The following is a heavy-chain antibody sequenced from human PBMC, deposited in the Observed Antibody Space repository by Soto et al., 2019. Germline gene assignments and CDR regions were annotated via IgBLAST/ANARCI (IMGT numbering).Heavy chain of an antibody. Sequence: GGALRLSCAASGLTFSSYSMNWVCKAAGKGLEWFSSISSSSSYIYYADSVKGRFTISRDNAKNSLYLQMNSLRAEDTAVYYCASSPTPNWFAPWRQGTLVPGYS. CDR2: ISSSSSYI. V-gene: IGHV3-21*01. CDR1: GLTFSSYS. J-gene: IGHJ5*02. CDR3: ASSPTPNWFAP.